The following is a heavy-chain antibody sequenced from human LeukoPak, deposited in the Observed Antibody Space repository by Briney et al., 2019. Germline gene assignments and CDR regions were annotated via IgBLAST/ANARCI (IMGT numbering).Heavy chain of an antibody. Sequence: KTSETLSLTCTVSGGSISSYYWSWIRQPAGKGLEWIGRIYTSGSTNYNPSLKSRVTMSVDTSKNQFSLKLSSVTAADTAVYYCARGYCTNAVCSLGPTQAWGQGTLVTVSS. D-gene: IGHD2-8*01. CDR2: IYTSGST. J-gene: IGHJ4*02. CDR3: ARGYCTNAVCSLGPTQA. V-gene: IGHV4-4*07. CDR1: GGSISSYY.